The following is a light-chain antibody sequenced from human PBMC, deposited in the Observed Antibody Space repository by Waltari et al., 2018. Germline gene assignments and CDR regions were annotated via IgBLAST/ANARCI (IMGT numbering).Light chain of an antibody. J-gene: IGKJ1*01. CDR1: QSVSRT. Sequence: EIVLTQSPGTLSLSPGERATLSCRASQSVSRTLAWYQQKPGQAPSLLIYVASSRATGLPARFSGSGSGTDFSLTISRLEPDDFAVYYCQQYESLPATFGQGTKVEIK. CDR3: QQYESLPAT. CDR2: VAS. V-gene: IGKV3-20*01.